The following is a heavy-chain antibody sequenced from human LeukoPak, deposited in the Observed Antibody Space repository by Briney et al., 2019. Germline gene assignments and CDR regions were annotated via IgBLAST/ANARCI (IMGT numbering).Heavy chain of an antibody. D-gene: IGHD3-22*01. V-gene: IGHV1-69*05. CDR1: GGTFSSYA. Sequence: SVKVSCKASGGTFSSYAISWVRQAPGQGLEWMGRIIPIFGTANYAQKFQGRVTITTDESTSTAYMELSSLRPEDTAVYYCARDPLHYYDSSGYYFDWFDPWGQGTLVIVSS. J-gene: IGHJ5*02. CDR2: IIPIFGTA. CDR3: ARDPLHYYDSSGYYFDWFDP.